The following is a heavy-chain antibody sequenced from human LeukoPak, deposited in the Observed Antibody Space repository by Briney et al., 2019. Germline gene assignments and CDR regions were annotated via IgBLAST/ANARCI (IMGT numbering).Heavy chain of an antibody. CDR3: AKDRHYYDSSGYAWLGY. CDR1: GFTFSSYA. V-gene: IGHV3-23*01. J-gene: IGHJ4*02. Sequence: GGSLRLSCAASGFTFSSYAMSWVRQAPGKGPEWVSTISGSGGNTYYVDSVKGRFTISGDNSKNALYLQMNSLRAEDTAVYYCAKDRHYYDSSGYAWLGYWGQGTLVTVSS. CDR2: ISGSGGNT. D-gene: IGHD3-22*01.